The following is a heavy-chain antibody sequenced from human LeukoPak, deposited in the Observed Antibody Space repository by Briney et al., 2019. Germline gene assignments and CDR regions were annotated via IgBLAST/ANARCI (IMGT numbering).Heavy chain of an antibody. D-gene: IGHD4-23*01. Sequence: GASVKVSCKASGYTFTSYDINWVRQASGQGLEWMGWMNPNSGNTGYAQKFQGRVALTRDTSTSTAYMELSSLRYDDTAVYYCARGDYGGASDAGLLLNDDWGQGTLVTVS. CDR1: GYTFTSYD. CDR3: ARGDYGGASDAGLLLNDD. V-gene: IGHV1-8*01. J-gene: IGHJ4*02. CDR2: MNPNSGNT.